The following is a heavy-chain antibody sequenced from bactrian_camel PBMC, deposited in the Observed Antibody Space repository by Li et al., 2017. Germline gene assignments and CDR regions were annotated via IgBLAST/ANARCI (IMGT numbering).Heavy chain of an antibody. CDR2: INSGGGTT. D-gene: IGHD2*01. CDR1: GFTFSSYA. V-gene: IGHV3S35*01. J-gene: IGHJ4*01. Sequence: VQLVESGGGLVQPGGSLRLSCAASGFTFSSYAMSWVRQAPGKGLEWVSSINSGGGTTYYADSVKGRFTISRDNATNTVYLQMNSLKPEDTAVYYCVSLVGRPLVHQGTQVTVS.